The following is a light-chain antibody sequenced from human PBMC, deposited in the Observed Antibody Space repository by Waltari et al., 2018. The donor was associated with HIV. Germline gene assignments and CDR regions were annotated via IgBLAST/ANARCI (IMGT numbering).Light chain of an antibody. Sequence: ATRMTQSPPSVSAATGDTVNITCRASRDIDTHLAWYQHKPGSAPHLLIYGASTVQKGVPARFNGSGSGTSFSLTVTCLQSEDFATYFCQQYHDSPRTFGLGTTV. CDR3: QQYHDSPRT. CDR1: RDIDTH. J-gene: IGKJ1*01. V-gene: IGKV1-8*01. CDR2: GAS.